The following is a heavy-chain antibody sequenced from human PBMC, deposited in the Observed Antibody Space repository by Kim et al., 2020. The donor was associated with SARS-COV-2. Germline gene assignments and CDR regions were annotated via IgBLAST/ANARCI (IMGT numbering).Heavy chain of an antibody. CDR3: ARERRDSINYVDS. J-gene: IGHJ4*02. CDR1: GDSVSSGDYF. D-gene: IGHD2-21*01. V-gene: IGHV4-39*07. CDR2: THYSAGT. Sequence: SETLSLTCTVSGDSVSSGDYFWGWLRQPPGKGLEWIATTHYSAGTYYNPSLQSRVTISLDMSKNQFSLEVTSVNAADTAIYYCARERRDSINYVDSWGQGTLVTVSS.